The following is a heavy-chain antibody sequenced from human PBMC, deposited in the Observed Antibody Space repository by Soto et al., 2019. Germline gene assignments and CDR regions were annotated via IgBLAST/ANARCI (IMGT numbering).Heavy chain of an antibody. CDR3: AREGQAPYYYYGMDV. J-gene: IGHJ6*02. V-gene: IGHV1-18*01. CDR1: GYTFTNYG. CDR2: ISGDKGNT. Sequence: QVQVVQSGDEVKKPGASVKVSCKASGYTFTNYGFSWVRQAPGQGLEWMGWISGDKGNTKYAEKFQGRVTMTTDTYTSTAHMELRSLRSDDTAVYYCAREGQAPYYYYGMDVGGQGTAVTVSS.